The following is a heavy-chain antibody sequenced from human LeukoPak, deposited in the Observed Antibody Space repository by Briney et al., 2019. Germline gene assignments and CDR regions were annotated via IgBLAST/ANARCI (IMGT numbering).Heavy chain of an antibody. Sequence: GGSLRLSCAASGFTFSSYAMSWVRQAPGKGLEWVSGISASGGSTYYADSVKGRFTISRDNSKNTLYLQMNSLRAEDTAVYYCVRGVFWFDPWGQGTLVTVSS. CDR2: ISASGGST. J-gene: IGHJ5*02. V-gene: IGHV3-23*01. CDR3: VRGVFWFDP. CDR1: GFTFSSYA. D-gene: IGHD3-3*01.